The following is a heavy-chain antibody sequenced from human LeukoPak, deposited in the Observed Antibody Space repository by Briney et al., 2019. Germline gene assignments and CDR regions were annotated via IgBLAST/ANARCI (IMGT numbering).Heavy chain of an antibody. D-gene: IGHD5-18*01. V-gene: IGHV3-69-1*01. CDR3: ASGGYSYGIFDY. CDR2: ISGSGGST. J-gene: IGHJ4*02. CDR1: GFPLSDAW. Sequence: PGGSLRLSCAVSGFPLSDAWMNWVRQASGKGLEWVSAISGSGGSTYYADSMKGRFTISRDNAKNSLYLQMNSLRAEDTAVYYCASGGYSYGIFDYWGQGTLVTVSP.